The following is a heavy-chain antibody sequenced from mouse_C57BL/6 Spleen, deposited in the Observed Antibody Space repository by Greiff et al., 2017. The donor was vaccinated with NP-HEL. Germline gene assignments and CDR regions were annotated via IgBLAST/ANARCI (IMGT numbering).Heavy chain of an antibody. D-gene: IGHD2-14*01. J-gene: IGHJ1*03. V-gene: IGHV1-64*01. CDR2: IHPNSGST. Sequence: VQLQQPGAELVKPGASVKLSCKASGYTFTSYWMHWVKQRPGQGLEWIGMIHPNSGSTNYNEKFKSKATLTVDKSSSTAYMQLSSLASEDSAVYYCAKGHYGYQWYFDVWGTGTTVTVSS. CDR1: GYTFTSYW. CDR3: AKGHYGYQWYFDV.